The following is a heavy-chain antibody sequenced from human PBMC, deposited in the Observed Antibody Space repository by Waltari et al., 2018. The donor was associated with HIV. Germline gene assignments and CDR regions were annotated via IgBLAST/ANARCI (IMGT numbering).Heavy chain of an antibody. J-gene: IGHJ6*02. CDR3: ARGPIRGRGSGSYYPYYYYGMDV. V-gene: IGHV4-4*02. D-gene: IGHD3-10*01. Sequence: QVQLQESGPGLVKPSGTLSLTCAVSGGSISSSNWWSWVRQPPGKGLEWIGEIYNSGSTNYNPSLKSRVTISVDKSKNQFSLKLSSVTAADTAVYYCARGPIRGRGSGSYYPYYYYGMDVWGQGTTVTVSS. CDR2: IYNSGST. CDR1: GGSISSSNW.